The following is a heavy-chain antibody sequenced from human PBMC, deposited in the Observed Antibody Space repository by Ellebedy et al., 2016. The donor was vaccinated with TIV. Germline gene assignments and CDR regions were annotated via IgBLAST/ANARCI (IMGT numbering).Heavy chain of an antibody. Sequence: SETLSLXXTVSGGSISSYYWSWIRQPPGKGLEWIGYIYYSGSTNYNPSLKSRVTISVDTSKNQFSLKLSSVTAADPAVYYCPRGGTVAGTEWFDPWGQGTLVTVSS. J-gene: IGHJ5*02. CDR2: IYYSGST. D-gene: IGHD6-19*01. CDR3: PRGGTVAGTEWFDP. V-gene: IGHV4-59*01. CDR1: GGSISSYY.